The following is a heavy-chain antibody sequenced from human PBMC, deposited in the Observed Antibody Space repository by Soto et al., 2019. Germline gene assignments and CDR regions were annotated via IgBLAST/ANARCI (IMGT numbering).Heavy chain of an antibody. V-gene: IGHV4-59*01. CDR1: GGSISSYY. Sequence: SETLSLTYTVSGGSISSYYWSWIRQPPGKGLEWIGYIYYSGSTNYNPSLKSRVTISVDTSKNQFSLKLSSVTAADTAVYYCARGGKTTVVTDYWGQGTLVTVSS. D-gene: IGHD4-17*01. CDR3: ARGGKTTVVTDY. CDR2: IYYSGST. J-gene: IGHJ4*02.